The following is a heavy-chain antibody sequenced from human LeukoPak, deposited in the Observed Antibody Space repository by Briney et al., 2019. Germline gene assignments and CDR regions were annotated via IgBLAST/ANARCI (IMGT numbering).Heavy chain of an antibody. CDR3: ARGPPVYYDSSGYYYPLRY. CDR2: INPSGGRT. D-gene: IGHD3-22*01. CDR1: GSTFTSYY. Sequence: GASVKVSCKASGSTFTSYYMHWVRQAPGQGLEWMGIINPSGGRTSYAQKFQGRVTMTRDTSTSTVYMELSSLRSEDTAVYYCARGPPVYYDSSGYYYPLRYWGQGTLVTVSS. V-gene: IGHV1-46*01. J-gene: IGHJ4*02.